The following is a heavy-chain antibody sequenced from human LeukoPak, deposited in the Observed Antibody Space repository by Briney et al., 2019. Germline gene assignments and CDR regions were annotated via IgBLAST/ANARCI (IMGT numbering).Heavy chain of an antibody. CDR3: ARHRDYDIDY. CDR2: IYYSGST. V-gene: IGHV4-59*08. Sequence: SETLSLTCTVSGGSISSYYWSWIRQPPGKGLEWIGYIYYSGSTNYNPSLKSRVTISVDTSKNQFSLKLSSVTAADTAVYYCARHRDYDIDYWGQGTLVTVSS. CDR1: GGSISSYY. J-gene: IGHJ4*02. D-gene: IGHD3-22*01.